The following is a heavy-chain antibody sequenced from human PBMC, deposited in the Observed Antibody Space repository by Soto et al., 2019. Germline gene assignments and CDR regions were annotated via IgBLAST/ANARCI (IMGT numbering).Heavy chain of an antibody. D-gene: IGHD3-22*01. CDR3: ARTYDDSGPNSGGYGFDI. J-gene: IGHJ3*02. CDR2: IYYSGTT. CDR1: GGSISSGDYY. Sequence: PSETLSLTCTVSGGSISSGDYYWSWIRQPPGKGLEWIGYIYYSGTTAYNPSLKTRVTISPDTSKNQFSLNLSSVTAADTAVYYCARTYDDSGPNSGGYGFDIWGQGTMVTVSS. V-gene: IGHV4-30-4*01.